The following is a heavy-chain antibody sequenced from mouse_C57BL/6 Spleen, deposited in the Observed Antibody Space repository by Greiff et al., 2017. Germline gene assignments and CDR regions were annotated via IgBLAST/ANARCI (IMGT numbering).Heavy chain of an antibody. CDR3: ARRNISYYGSPVYFDD. D-gene: IGHD1-1*01. Sequence: EVQRVESGGDLVKPGGSLKLSCAASGFTFSSYGMSWVRQTPDKRLEWVATISSGGSYTYYPDSVKGRFTISRDNAKNTLYLQMSSLKSEDTAMYYCARRNISYYGSPVYFDDWGQGATLTVAS. CDR1: GFTFSSYG. CDR2: ISSGGSYT. V-gene: IGHV5-6*01. J-gene: IGHJ2*01.